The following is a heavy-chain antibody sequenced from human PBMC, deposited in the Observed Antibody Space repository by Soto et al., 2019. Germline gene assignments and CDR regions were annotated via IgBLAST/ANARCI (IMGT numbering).Heavy chain of an antibody. J-gene: IGHJ4*02. D-gene: IGHD1-1*01. CDR2: IYYSGST. V-gene: IGHV4-59*01. CDR3: ARRWRTSFDF. Sequence: PSETLSLTCTVSGGSISSYYWSWIRQPPGKGLEWIGYIYYSGSTNYNPSLKSRVTISVDTSKNQFSLKVSSVTAADTAVYYCARRWRTSFDFWGQGTLVTVTS. CDR1: GGSISSYY.